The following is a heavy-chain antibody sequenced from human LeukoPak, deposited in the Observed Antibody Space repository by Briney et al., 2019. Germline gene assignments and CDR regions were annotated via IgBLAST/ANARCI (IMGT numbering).Heavy chain of an antibody. CDR3: ARVQRYYYDSSGHFDY. CDR2: IYYSGST. J-gene: IGHJ4*02. Sequence: SETLSLTCTVSGGSIRSGDFYWSWIRQPPGKGLEWIGYIYYSGSTYYNPSLKSRVTISVDTSKNQFSLKLSSVTAADTAVYYCARVQRYYYDSSGHFDYWGQGTLVTVSS. CDR1: GGSIRSGDFY. D-gene: IGHD3-22*01. V-gene: IGHV4-30-4*01.